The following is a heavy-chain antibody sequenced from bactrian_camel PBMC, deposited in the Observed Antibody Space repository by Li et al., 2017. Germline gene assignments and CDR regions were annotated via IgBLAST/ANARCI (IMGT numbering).Heavy chain of an antibody. CDR2: KYTALGIS. D-gene: IGHD4*01. CDR1: GYIVSDPC. V-gene: IGHV3S54*01. Sequence: VQLVESGGGSVQAGGSLRLSCVVSGYIVSDPCMGWFRQAPGKERETVAAKYTALGISYYADSVKGRFTISQDNAKNTVYLQMAGLKPEDTAMYYCEARAYCPDTATMTRSEVYEYWGQGTQVTVS. CDR3: EARAYCPDTATMTRSEVYEY. J-gene: IGHJ4*01.